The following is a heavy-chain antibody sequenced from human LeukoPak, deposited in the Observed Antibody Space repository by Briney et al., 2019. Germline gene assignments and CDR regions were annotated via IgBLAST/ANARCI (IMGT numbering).Heavy chain of an antibody. V-gene: IGHV4-4*08. Sequence: PSETLSLTCTVSGGSISSYYWSWIRQPPGKGLEWIGHVYTTGTTNCNPSLRSRVTISLDTSKNQFSLNLNSVTAADTAVYYCARALGGYFDYWGQGTLVTVSS. CDR2: VYTTGTT. CDR3: ARALGGYFDY. J-gene: IGHJ4*02. D-gene: IGHD3-16*01. CDR1: GGSISSYY.